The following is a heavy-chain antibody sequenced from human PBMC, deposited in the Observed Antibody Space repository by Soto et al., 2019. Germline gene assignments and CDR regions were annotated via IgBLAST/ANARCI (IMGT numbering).Heavy chain of an antibody. CDR2: INHSGST. V-gene: IGHV4-34*01. CDR1: GGTFSGYY. Sequence: PSETLSLTCAIYGGTFSGYYWSWIRQPPGKGLEWIGEINHSGSTNYNPSLKSRVTISVDTSKNQFSLKLSSVTAADTAVYYCARAKPGRAARSRIDYWGQGTLVTVSS. D-gene: IGHD6-6*01. CDR3: ARAKPGRAARSRIDY. J-gene: IGHJ4*02.